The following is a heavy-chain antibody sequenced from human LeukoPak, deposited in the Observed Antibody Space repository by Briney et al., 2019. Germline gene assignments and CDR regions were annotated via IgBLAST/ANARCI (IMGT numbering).Heavy chain of an antibody. CDR3: ARGIMVRGVMGNYYYGMDV. CDR2: IIPIFGTA. D-gene: IGHD3-10*01. J-gene: IGHJ6*04. V-gene: IGHV1-69*13. Sequence: SVKVSCKASGGTFSSYAISWVRQASGQGLEWMGGIIPIFGTANYAQKFQGRVTITADESTSTAHMELSSLRSEDTAVYYCARGIMVRGVMGNYYYGMDVWGKGTTVTVSS. CDR1: GGTFSSYA.